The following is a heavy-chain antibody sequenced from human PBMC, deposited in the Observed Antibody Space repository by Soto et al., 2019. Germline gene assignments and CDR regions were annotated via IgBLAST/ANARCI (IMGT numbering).Heavy chain of an antibody. V-gene: IGHV3-30-3*01. D-gene: IGHD5-18*01. J-gene: IGHJ4*02. CDR3: ARAIETAMDPCDY. CDR2: ISDDGSIK. CDR1: GFSFTTYA. Sequence: GGSLRLSCAASGFSFTTYAMHWVRQAPGKGLEWVAVISDDGSIKYYADSVKGRFTISRDNSKNTFYLQMNSLRGDDTAPYYCARAIETAMDPCDYWGQGALVTVSS.